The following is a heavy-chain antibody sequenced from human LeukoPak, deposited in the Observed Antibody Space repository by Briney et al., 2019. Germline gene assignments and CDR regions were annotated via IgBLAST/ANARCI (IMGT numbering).Heavy chain of an antibody. CDR2: ISGSGGST. Sequence: PGGSLRLSCAASGFTFSCYAMSWVRRAPGKGLEWVSAISGSGGSTYYADSVKGRFTISRDNSKNTLYLQMNSLRAEDTAVYYCAKSAVRGVTRVYFDYWDQGTLVTVSS. CDR1: GFTFSCYA. D-gene: IGHD3-10*01. V-gene: IGHV3-23*01. J-gene: IGHJ4*02. CDR3: AKSAVRGVTRVYFDY.